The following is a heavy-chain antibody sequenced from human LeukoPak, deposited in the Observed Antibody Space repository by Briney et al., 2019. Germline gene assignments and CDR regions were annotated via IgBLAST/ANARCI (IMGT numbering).Heavy chain of an antibody. CDR3: ARDPLDISRWANAFDI. CDR2: ISYNGNTK. D-gene: IGHD2-2*03. CDR1: GFIFSNYA. V-gene: IGHV3-30*03. Sequence: GGSLRLSCAASGFIFSNYAIHWVRQAPGKALEWVSFISYNGNTKYGDSVKGRFTISRDNSKNTLYLEMNDLRSEDTAVYYCARDPLDISRWANAFDIWGQGTMVTVSS. J-gene: IGHJ3*02.